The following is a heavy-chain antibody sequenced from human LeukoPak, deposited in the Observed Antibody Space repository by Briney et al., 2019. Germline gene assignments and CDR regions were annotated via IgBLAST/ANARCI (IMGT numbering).Heavy chain of an antibody. CDR2: IYYSGST. CDR3: ATRPARASGPYYPYFDY. V-gene: IGHV4-59*01. D-gene: IGHD3-22*01. Sequence: KPSETLSLTCTVSGGSISGSYWSWIRQPPGKGLEWIGYIYYSGSTNYNPSLKSRVTISVDTSKTQFSLKLTSVTAADTAVYYCATRPARASGPYYPYFDYWGQGTLVTVSS. J-gene: IGHJ4*02. CDR1: GGSISGSY.